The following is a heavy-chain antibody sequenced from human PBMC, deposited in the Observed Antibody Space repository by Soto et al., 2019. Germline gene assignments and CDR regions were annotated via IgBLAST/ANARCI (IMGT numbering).Heavy chain of an antibody. Sequence: QVQLVQSGAEVKKPGSSVKVSCKASGGTFKTYAFTWVRQAPGQGLEWMGGIIPVFGSATSAQRFQGRVANTAEESPHTIDVEQSSRSAEDTVVYYWARKRSGVHGATPTSSRSYYGMDVWGQTTAVTVSS. D-gene: IGHD2-8*01. CDR3: ARKRSGVHGATPTSSRSYYGMDV. J-gene: IGHJ6*02. V-gene: IGHV1-69*12. CDR1: GGTFKTYA. CDR2: IIPVFGSA.